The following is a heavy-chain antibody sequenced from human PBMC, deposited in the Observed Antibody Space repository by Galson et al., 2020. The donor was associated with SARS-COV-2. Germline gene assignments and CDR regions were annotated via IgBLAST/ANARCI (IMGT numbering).Heavy chain of an antibody. J-gene: IGHJ4*02. Sequence: SETLSLTCTVSGGTISSGTYYWTWIRQPAGKGLEWIGRISSSGSTNYNPYRRSRVTISVDTSKNQFSLSLSSVTAADTAVYYCARGAASAYDYWGQGTLVTVSS. CDR1: GGTISSGTYY. CDR2: ISSSGST. CDR3: ARGAASAYDY. V-gene: IGHV4-61*02. D-gene: IGHD6-25*01.